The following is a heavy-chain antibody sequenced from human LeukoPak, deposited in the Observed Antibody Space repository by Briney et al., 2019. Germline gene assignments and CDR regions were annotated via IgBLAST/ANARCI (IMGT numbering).Heavy chain of an antibody. J-gene: IGHJ6*03. CDR2: IYHSGST. D-gene: IGHD1-14*01. Sequence: SETLSLTCTVSGGSISSGTYYWGWLRQPPGKGLEWIGSIYHSGSTYYNPSLKSRVTISVDTSKNQFSLKLSSLTAADTAVYYCARDRKYYYHMDVWGKGTTVTVSS. CDR1: GGSISSGTYY. V-gene: IGHV4-39*07. CDR3: ARDRKYYYHMDV.